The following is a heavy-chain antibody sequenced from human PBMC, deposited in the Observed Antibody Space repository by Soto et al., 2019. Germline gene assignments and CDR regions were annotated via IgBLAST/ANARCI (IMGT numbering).Heavy chain of an antibody. Sequence: GGSLRLSCAASGFTFSDYYMSWIRQAPGKGLEWVSYISSSGSTIYYADSVKGRFTISRDNAKNSLYLQMNSLRAEDTAVYYCARFAVAGRRSWFDPWGQGTLVTVSS. CDR3: ARFAVAGRRSWFDP. J-gene: IGHJ5*02. CDR2: ISSSGSTI. V-gene: IGHV3-11*01. D-gene: IGHD6-19*01. CDR1: GFTFSDYY.